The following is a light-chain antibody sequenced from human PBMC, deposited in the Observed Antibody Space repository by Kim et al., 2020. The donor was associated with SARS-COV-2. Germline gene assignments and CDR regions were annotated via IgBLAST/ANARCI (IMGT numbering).Light chain of an antibody. V-gene: IGKV1-5*03. CDR1: QIISNW. Sequence: SASVGDTVTITCRASQIISNWLAWYQQKPGKAPDLLISKASNLQSGVTSRFSGSGSGITFTLTIRSLQPDDFATYYCQQYDTFPVTFGQGTKLEI. J-gene: IGKJ2*01. CDR3: QQYDTFPVT. CDR2: KAS.